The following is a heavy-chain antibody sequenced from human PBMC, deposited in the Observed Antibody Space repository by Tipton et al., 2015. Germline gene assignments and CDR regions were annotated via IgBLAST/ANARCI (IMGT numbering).Heavy chain of an antibody. CDR3: ARGGNNWFDP. CDR2: IYYSGNT. J-gene: IGHJ5*02. D-gene: IGHD2-15*01. Sequence: TLSLTCTVSGDFISSGSGGHYWSWIRQHPGKGLEWIGYIYYSGNTYYNPSLKSRVTTSVDTSKNQFSLKLTSVNAADTAVYYCARGGNNWFDPWGQGTLVTVSS. V-gene: IGHV4-31*03. CDR1: GDFISSGSGGHY.